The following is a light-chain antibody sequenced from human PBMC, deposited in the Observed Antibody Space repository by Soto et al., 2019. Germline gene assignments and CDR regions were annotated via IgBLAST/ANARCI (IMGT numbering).Light chain of an antibody. V-gene: IGLV4-69*01. J-gene: IGLJ3*02. Sequence: QSVLTQSPSASASLGASVRLTCTLSSGHNNYAIAWHQQQPEKGPRYLMKVNSDGSHIKGDGIPDRFSGSSSGAERYLTISSLQSEDEADYYCQTWGTGIRGVFGGGTKSPS. CDR1: SGHNNYA. CDR3: QTWGTGIRGV. CDR2: VNSDGSH.